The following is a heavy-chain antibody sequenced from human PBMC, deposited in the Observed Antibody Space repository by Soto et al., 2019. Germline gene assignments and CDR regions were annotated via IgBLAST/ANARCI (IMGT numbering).Heavy chain of an antibody. Sequence: VSVKVSCKASGYTFTGYYMHWVRQAPGQGLEWMGWINPNSGGTNYAQKFQGWVTMTRDTSISTAYMELSRLRSDDTAVYYCARSTHYYYIMDVWGQGTTVTVSS. CDR3: ARSTHYYYIMDV. V-gene: IGHV1-2*04. CDR1: GYTFTGYY. CDR2: INPNSGGT. J-gene: IGHJ6*02.